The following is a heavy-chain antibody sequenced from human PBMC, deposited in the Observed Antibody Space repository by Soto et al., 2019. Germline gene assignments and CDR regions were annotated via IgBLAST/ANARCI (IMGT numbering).Heavy chain of an antibody. V-gene: IGHV4-59*08. CDR2: IYYSVST. CDR1: GGSISSYY. J-gene: IGHJ4*02. CDR3: AGGPGVARNY. D-gene: IGHD5-12*01. Sequence: PSETLSLTCSVSGGSISSYYWSWIRQPPGKGLEWIGYIYYSVSTNYNPSLKSRVTISVDTSKNQFSLKLSSVTAADTAVYYCAGGPGVARNYWGQGTLVTVSS.